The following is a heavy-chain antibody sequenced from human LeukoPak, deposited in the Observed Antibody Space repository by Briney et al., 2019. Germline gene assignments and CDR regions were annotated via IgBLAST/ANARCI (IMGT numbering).Heavy chain of an antibody. CDR3: ARVVPAAMYWYFDL. J-gene: IGHJ2*01. V-gene: IGHV4-4*07. D-gene: IGHD2-2*01. Sequence: SETLSLTCTVSGGSISSYYWSWIRQPAGKGLEWIGRIYTSGSTNYNPSLKSRVTMSVDMSKNQFSLKLSSVTAADTAVYYCARVVPAAMYWYFDLWGRGTLVTVSS. CDR2: IYTSGST. CDR1: GGSISSYY.